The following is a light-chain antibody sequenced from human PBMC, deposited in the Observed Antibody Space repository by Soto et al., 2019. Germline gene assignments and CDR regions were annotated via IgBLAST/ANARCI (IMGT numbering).Light chain of an antibody. CDR2: DAS. V-gene: IGKV1-13*02. Sequence: AIQLTQSPSSLSASVGDRVTITCRASQGISSALAWYQQKPGKAPKLLIYDASSLESGVPSRFSGSGSGTDFTLTISSLQPEDFATYYCKQFNSYPMTFGQGTRLEIK. CDR1: QGISSA. J-gene: IGKJ5*01. CDR3: KQFNSYPMT.